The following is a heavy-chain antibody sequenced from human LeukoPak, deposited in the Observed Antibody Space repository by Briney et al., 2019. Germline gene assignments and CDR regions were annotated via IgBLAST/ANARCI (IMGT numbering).Heavy chain of an antibody. CDR2: IKEDGSET. J-gene: IGHJ4*02. CDR3: VRDGRWPLVGDY. CDR1: GFTLRTYW. Sequence: GGSLRLSCEVSGFTLRTYWMSWVRQAPGKGLEWVACIKEDGSETYYVNSVKGRFTISRDNVKNSIYLEMNSLRGDDTAVYYCVRDGRWPLVGDYWGQGTLVAVS. V-gene: IGHV3-7*01. D-gene: IGHD4-23*01.